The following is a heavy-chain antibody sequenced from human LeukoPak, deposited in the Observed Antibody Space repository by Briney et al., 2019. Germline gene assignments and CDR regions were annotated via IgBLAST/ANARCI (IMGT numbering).Heavy chain of an antibody. V-gene: IGHV3-30*03. CDR1: GFTFSSYG. CDR2: ISYDGSNK. Sequence: GRSLRLSCAASGFTFSSYGMHWVRQAPGKGLEWVAVISYDGSNKYYADSVKGRFTISRDNSKNTLYLQMNSLRAEDTAVYYCAREPSSGIYDYWGQGTLVTVSS. J-gene: IGHJ4*02. CDR3: AREPSSGIYDY. D-gene: IGHD6-19*01.